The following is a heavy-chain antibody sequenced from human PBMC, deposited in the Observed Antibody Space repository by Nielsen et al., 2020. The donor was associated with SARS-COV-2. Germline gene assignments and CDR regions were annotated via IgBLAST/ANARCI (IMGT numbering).Heavy chain of an antibody. V-gene: IGHV3-9*01. J-gene: IGHJ4*02. CDR1: GFTFDDYA. Sequence: SLKIPCAASGFTFDDYAMHWVRQAPGKGLEWVSGISWNSGSIGYADSVKGRFTISRDNAKNSLYLQMNSLRAEDTAVYYCAREGYYDRGFDYWGQGTLVTVSS. CDR3: AREGYYDRGFDY. D-gene: IGHD3-22*01. CDR2: ISWNSGSI.